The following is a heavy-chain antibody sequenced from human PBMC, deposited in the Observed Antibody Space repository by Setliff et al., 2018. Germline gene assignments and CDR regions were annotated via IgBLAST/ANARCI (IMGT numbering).Heavy chain of an antibody. J-gene: IGHJ6*02. CDR3: ARDGVFYAMDV. CDR2: ISGDGRTI. CDR1: GFTLSSYE. Sequence: GGSLRLSCAASGFTLSSYEMNWVRQAPGKGLEWISKISGDGRTIYQADSVRGRFTISRDNADNSLYLQMNSLRADDTALYYCARDGVFYAMDVWGQGTTVTVSS. V-gene: IGHV3-48*03. D-gene: IGHD2-2*01.